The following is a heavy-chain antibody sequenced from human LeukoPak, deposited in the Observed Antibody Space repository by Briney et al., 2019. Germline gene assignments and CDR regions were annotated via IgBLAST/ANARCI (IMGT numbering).Heavy chain of an antibody. Sequence: PGGSLRLSCAASGFTFSSYWMSWVRQAPGKGLEWVANLKQDGSEKYYVDSVKGRFTISRDNAKNSLYLQMNSLRAEDTAVYYCARDQSAGAQNWFDPWGQGTLVTVSS. CDR2: LKQDGSEK. D-gene: IGHD1-26*01. V-gene: IGHV3-7*01. CDR3: ARDQSAGAQNWFDP. J-gene: IGHJ5*02. CDR1: GFTFSSYW.